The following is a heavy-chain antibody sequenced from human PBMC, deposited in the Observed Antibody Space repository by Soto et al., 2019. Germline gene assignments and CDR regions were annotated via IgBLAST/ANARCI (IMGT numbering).Heavy chain of an antibody. CDR1: GGSISSSSYY. J-gene: IGHJ1*01. Sequence: QLQLQESGPGLVKPSETLSLTCTVSGGSISSSSYYWGWIRQPPGKGLEWIGSIYYSGSTYYNPSLKSRVTLSVDTSKTQFSLKLSSVTAADTAVYYCATVWLGESQHWGQGTLVTVSS. V-gene: IGHV4-39*01. CDR2: IYYSGST. D-gene: IGHD3-10*01. CDR3: ATVWLGESQH.